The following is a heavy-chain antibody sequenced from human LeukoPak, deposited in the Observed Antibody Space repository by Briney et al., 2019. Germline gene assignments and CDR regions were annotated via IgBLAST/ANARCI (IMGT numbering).Heavy chain of an antibody. J-gene: IGHJ4*02. CDR3: ARDDCSGGTCLGGY. CDR1: GFTFTNYA. D-gene: IGHD2-15*01. V-gene: IGHV3-23*01. Sequence: GGSLRLSCAASGFTFTNYAMSWVRQAPGKGLEWVSTISTSGDDTYYADSVKGRFTISRDTSKNTLYLQMNSLRAEDTAVYYCARDDCSGGTCLGGYWGQGTLVTVSS. CDR2: ISTSGDDT.